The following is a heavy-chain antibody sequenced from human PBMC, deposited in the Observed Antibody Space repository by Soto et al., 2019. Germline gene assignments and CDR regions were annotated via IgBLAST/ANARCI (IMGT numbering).Heavy chain of an antibody. CDR1: GFTFSSYE. V-gene: IGHV3-48*03. CDR3: ARDKRIVVVVAATLPHYYYYYGMDV. J-gene: IGHJ6*02. D-gene: IGHD2-15*01. CDR2: ISSSGSTI. Sequence: PGGSLRLSCAASGFTFSSYEMNWVRQAPGKGLEWVSYISSSGSTIYYADSVKGRFTISRDNAKNSLYLQMNSLRAEDTAVYYCARDKRIVVVVAATLPHYYYYYGMDVWGQGTTVTVSS.